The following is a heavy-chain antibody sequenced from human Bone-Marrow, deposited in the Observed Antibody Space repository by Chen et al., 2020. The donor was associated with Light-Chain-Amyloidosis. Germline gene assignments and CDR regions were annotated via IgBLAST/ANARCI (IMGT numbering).Heavy chain of an antibody. D-gene: IGHD1-26*01. V-gene: IGHV3-9*01. J-gene: IGHJ4*02. Sequence: QLVDSGGGLVQPGGSLRLSCAASGFTFEDYAMHWVRQVPGKGLEWVAGIFGERTNIGYADAGRGRGTRARDNEKKELEGKMKRRRREETAGEGCTKDMGVTTAGLGYWGQGTLVTVSS. CDR2: IFGERTNI. CDR3: TKDMGVTTAGLGY. CDR1: GFTFEDYA.